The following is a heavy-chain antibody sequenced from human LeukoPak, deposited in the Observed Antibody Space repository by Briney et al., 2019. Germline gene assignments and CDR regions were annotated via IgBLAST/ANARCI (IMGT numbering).Heavy chain of an antibody. CDR2: FDPEDGET. V-gene: IGHV1-24*01. D-gene: IGHD2-15*01. CDR1: GYTLTELS. CDR3: ARPQTEWATRVAFDI. J-gene: IGHJ3*02. Sequence: ASVKVSCKVSGYTLTELSMHWVRQAPGKGLEWMGGFDPEDGETIYAQKFQGRVTMTEDTSTDTAHMELSSLRSEDTAVYYCARPQTEWATRVAFDIWGQGTMVTVSS.